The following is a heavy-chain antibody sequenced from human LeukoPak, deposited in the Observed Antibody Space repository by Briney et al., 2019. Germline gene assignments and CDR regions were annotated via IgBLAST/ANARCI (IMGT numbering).Heavy chain of an antibody. CDR1: GGTFSSYA. D-gene: IGHD6-13*01. CDR3: ARDGSTGRFRIARGGDYFDY. J-gene: IGHJ4*02. Sequence: ASVKVSCKASGGTFSSYAISWVRQAPGQGLEWMGRIIPILGIANYAQKFQGRVTITADKSTSTAYMELSSLRSEDTAVYYCARDGSTGRFRIARGGDYFDYWGQGTLVTVSS. V-gene: IGHV1-69*04. CDR2: IIPILGIA.